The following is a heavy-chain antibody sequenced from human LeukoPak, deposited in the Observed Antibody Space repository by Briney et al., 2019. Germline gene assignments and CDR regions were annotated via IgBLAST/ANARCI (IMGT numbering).Heavy chain of an antibody. D-gene: IGHD6-19*01. Sequence: GGSLRLSCAASGFTFSSYSMNWVRQAPGKGLEWVSSISSSSSYIYYADSVKGRFTISRDESKNTLHLQMNSLRDDDTAVYYCAREAYSSGWCYLDYWGRGTLVTVSS. CDR3: AREAYSSGWCYLDY. J-gene: IGHJ4*02. CDR1: GFTFSSYS. CDR2: ISSSSSYI. V-gene: IGHV3-21*01.